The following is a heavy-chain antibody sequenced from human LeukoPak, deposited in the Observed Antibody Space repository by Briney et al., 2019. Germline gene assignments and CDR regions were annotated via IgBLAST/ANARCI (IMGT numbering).Heavy chain of an antibody. CDR3: TTENWYVFEN. V-gene: IGHV3-7*04. CDR2: MTLDGSDS. J-gene: IGHJ4*02. Sequence: GGSLRLSCAASGFPFSSYWMAWVRQAPGKGLEWVATMTLDGSDSYYVDSVKGRFTVSRDNAKNSLYLQMNSLRVEDTAVFYCTTENWYVFENWGQGSLVTVSS. D-gene: IGHD1-1*01. CDR1: GFPFSSYW.